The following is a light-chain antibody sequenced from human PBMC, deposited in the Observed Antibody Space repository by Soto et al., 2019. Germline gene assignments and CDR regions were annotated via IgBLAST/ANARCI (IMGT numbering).Light chain of an antibody. V-gene: IGKV3D-15*01. Sequence: IVWTQSPGTLSLAPGDGAARSCRASQSVDSIYLAWYQQKPGQAPRLLIFGASRRATGIPARFSGSGSGTEFTLTISSLQSEDFAVYYCQQYNNWPPWTFGQGTKVDI. CDR2: GAS. J-gene: IGKJ1*01. CDR3: QQYNNWPPWT. CDR1: QSVDSI.